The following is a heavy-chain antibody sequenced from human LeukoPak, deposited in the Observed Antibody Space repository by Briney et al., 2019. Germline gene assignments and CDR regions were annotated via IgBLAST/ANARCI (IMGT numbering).Heavy chain of an antibody. V-gene: IGHV1-2*02. CDR3: ARSSSSTSFDY. Sequence: ASVKVSCKASGYTFTGYYMHWVRQAPGQGLEWMGWINPNSGGTNYAQKFQGRVTMTRDTSASTAYMELSSLRSEDMAVYYCARSSSSTSFDYWGQGTLVTVSS. CDR1: GYTFTGYY. J-gene: IGHJ4*02. CDR2: INPNSGGT. D-gene: IGHD2-2*01.